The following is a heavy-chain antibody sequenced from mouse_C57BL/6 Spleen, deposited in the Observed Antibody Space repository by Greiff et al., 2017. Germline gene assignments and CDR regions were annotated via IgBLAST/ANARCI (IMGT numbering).Heavy chain of an antibody. CDR1: GYTFTSYW. CDR3: ARIRSNFFDY. CDR2: IDPSDSYT. J-gene: IGHJ2*01. V-gene: IGHV1-50*01. Sequence: QVQLQQPGAELVKPGASVKLSCKASGYTFTSYWMQWVKQRTGQGLEWIGEIDPSDSYTNYNQKFKGKATLTVDTASSTAYMQLSSLTSEDSAVYYCARIRSNFFDYWGQGTTLTVSS.